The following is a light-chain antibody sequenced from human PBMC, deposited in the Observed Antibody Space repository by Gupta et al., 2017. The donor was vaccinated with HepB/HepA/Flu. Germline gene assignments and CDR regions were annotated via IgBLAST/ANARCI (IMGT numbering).Light chain of an antibody. J-gene: IGKJ2*01. CDR3: QQYGDPVYT. V-gene: IGKV3-20*01. Sequence: IVFPQSQATLSSSPGERATLSCRASQSVSINYIAWYQQKPGQAPRLLIYVASTRATGIPDRFSGSGSGTHFTLTISRLEPEDFAVYHCQQYGDPVYTFGQGTKLEIK. CDR1: QSVSINY. CDR2: VAS.